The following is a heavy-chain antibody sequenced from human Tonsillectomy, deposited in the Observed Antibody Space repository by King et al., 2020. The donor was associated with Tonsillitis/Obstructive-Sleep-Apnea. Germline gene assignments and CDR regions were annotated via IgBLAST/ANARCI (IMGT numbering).Heavy chain of an antibody. J-gene: IGHJ5*02. D-gene: IGHD3-3*01. V-gene: IGHV3-74*01. CDR3: ARGGVEWLPLSS. Sequence: VQLVESGGGVVQPGGSLRLSCAASGFTFSSHWMHWVRQAPGKGLVWVSRINSDGSSTSYADSVKGRFTISRDNAKNTLYLQMNRLRAEDRAVYYCARGGVEWLPLSSWGQGTLVTVSS. CDR1: GFTFSSHW. CDR2: INSDGSST.